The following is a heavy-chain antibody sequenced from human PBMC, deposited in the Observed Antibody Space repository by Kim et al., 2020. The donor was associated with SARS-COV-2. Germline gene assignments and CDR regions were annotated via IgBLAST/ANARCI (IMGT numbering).Heavy chain of an antibody. V-gene: IGHV1-18*01. D-gene: IGHD2-2*01. CDR3: ARDIEDIVVEDGGMDV. CDR1: GYTFTSYG. CDR2: ISAYNGNT. J-gene: IGHJ6*02. Sequence: ASVKVSCKASGYTFTSYGISWVRQAPGQGLEWMGWISAYNGNTNYAQKLQGRVTMTTDTSTSTAYMELRSLRSDDTAVYYCARDIEDIVVEDGGMDVWGQGTTVTVSS.